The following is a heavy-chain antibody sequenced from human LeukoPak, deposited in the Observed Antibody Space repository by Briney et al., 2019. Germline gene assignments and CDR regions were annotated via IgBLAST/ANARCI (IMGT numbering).Heavy chain of an antibody. D-gene: IGHD5-18*01. V-gene: IGHV4-4*02. CDR2: IYYSGST. Sequence: SGTLSLTCAVSGGSISSSNWWSWVRQPPGKGLEWIGEIYYSGSTNYNPSLKSRVTISVDKSKNQFSLKLSSVTAADTAVYYCARYRGYSYGYYFDYWGQGTLVTVSS. CDR3: ARYRGYSYGYYFDY. J-gene: IGHJ4*02. CDR1: GGSISSSNW.